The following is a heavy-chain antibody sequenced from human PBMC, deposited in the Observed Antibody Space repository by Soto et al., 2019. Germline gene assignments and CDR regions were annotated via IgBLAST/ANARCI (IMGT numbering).Heavy chain of an antibody. V-gene: IGHV3-7*01. CDR3: ARESYDILTGSPYYYYYYMDV. CDR2: IKQDGSEK. D-gene: IGHD3-9*01. Sequence: SGFTLNHYRMSWVRQAPGKGLEWVANIKQDGSEKYYVDSVKGRFTISRDNAKNSLYLQMNSLRAEDTAVYYCARESYDILTGSPYYYYYYMDVWGKGTTVTVSS. CDR1: GFTLNHYR. J-gene: IGHJ6*03.